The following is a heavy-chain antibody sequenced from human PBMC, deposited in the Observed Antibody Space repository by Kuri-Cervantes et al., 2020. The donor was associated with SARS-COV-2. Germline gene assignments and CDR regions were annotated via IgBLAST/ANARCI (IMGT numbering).Heavy chain of an antibody. CDR1: GYTFTSYY. Sequence: ASVKVSCKASGYTFTSYYMHWVRQAPGQGLEWMGIINPSGGSTSYAQKFQGRVTMTRDTSTSTVYMELSSLRSEDTAVYYCASHVVERRGGFSAFDIWGQGTMVTVSS. CDR2: INPSGGST. CDR3: ASHVVERRGGFSAFDI. V-gene: IGHV1-46*01. D-gene: IGHD2-21*01. J-gene: IGHJ3*02.